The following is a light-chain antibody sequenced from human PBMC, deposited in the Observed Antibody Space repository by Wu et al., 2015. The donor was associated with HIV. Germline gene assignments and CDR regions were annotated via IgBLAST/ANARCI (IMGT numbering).Light chain of an antibody. CDR2: GAS. J-gene: IGKJ3*01. CDR3: QHYSSPRKFT. CDR1: QXVRQHH. Sequence: CRASQXVRQHHLRLVPAXKTLGPGLPTGSSIYGASSRATGIPDRFSGSGSGTDFTLTISRLEPEDFAVYYCQHYSSPRKFTFGPGTKVDIK. V-gene: IGKV3-20*01.